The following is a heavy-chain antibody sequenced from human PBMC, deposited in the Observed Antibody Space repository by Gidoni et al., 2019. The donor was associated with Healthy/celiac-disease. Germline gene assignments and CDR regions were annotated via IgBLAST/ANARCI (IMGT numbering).Heavy chain of an antibody. V-gene: IGHV4-38-2*01. CDR1: GYSISSGSY. J-gene: IGHJ4*02. Sequence: QVQLQESGPGLVKPSETLSLTCAVSGYSISSGSYWGWIRQSPGKGLEWIGTIYHSGSTYYNPSLKRRVTISVDTSKNQFSLKLRSVTAADTAVYYCAKVVGGPPPGVGYFEYWGQGTLVTVSS. D-gene: IGHD2-15*01. CDR3: AKVVGGPPPGVGYFEY. CDR2: IYHSGST.